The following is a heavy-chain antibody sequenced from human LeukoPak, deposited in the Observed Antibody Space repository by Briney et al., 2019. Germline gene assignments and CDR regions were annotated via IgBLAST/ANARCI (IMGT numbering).Heavy chain of an antibody. CDR1: GGSIRSYY. D-gene: IGHD3-16*01. Sequence: NSSETLSPTCTVSGGSIRSYYWSWIRQPPGKGLEWIGYIYYSGSTNYNPSLKSRVTISVDTSKNQFSLKLSSVTAADTAVYYCARRVWGDYFDYWGQGTLVTVSS. V-gene: IGHV4-59*01. CDR2: IYYSGST. CDR3: ARRVWGDYFDY. J-gene: IGHJ4*02.